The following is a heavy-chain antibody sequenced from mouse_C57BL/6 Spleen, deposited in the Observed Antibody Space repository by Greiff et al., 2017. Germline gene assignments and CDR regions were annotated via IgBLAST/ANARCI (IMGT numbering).Heavy chain of an antibody. CDR1: GYSFTGYF. CDR3: ARNGYYEGVYAMDY. D-gene: IGHD2-3*01. V-gene: IGHV1-20*01. J-gene: IGHJ4*01. CDR2: INPYNGDT. Sequence: EVQLQESGPELVKPGDSVKISCKASGYSFTGYFMNWVMQSHGKSLEWIGRINPYNGDTFYNQKFKGKATLTVDKSSSTAHMELRSLTSEDSAVYYCARNGYYEGVYAMDYWGQGTSVTVSS.